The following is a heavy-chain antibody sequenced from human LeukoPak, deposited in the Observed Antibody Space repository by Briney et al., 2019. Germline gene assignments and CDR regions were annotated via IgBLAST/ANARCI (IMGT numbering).Heavy chain of an antibody. J-gene: IGHJ5*02. CDR2: IYYSGST. Sequence: SETLSLTCTVSGGSISSGDYYWSWIRQPPGKGLEWIGYIYYSGSTYYNPSLKSRVTISVDTSKNQFSLKLSSVTAADTAVYYCAGTPIVVVPAAILGWFDPWGQGTLVTVSS. D-gene: IGHD2-2*01. CDR1: GGSISSGDYY. CDR3: AGTPIVVVPAAILGWFDP. V-gene: IGHV4-30-4*01.